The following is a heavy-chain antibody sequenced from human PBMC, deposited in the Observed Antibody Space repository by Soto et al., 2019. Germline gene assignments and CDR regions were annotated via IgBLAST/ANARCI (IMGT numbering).Heavy chain of an antibody. D-gene: IGHD2-2*01. J-gene: IGHJ6*02. CDR1: GGCISSGPYS. Sequence: SESLSLTCPVSGGCISSGPYSWGWIRQPPGQGLEWIGTFYYSGSTYYNPSLESRVTISVDTSKNQFSLKVSSVTAADTAVYYCARLGGYCTITSCYGYYGMDVWGQGTTVTVSS. V-gene: IGHV4-39*01. CDR3: ARLGGYCTITSCYGYYGMDV. CDR2: FYYSGST.